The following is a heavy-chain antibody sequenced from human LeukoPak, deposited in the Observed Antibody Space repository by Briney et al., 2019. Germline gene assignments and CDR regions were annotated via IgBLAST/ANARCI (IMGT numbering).Heavy chain of an antibody. CDR2: IYYSGST. Sequence: NPSETLSLTCTVSGGSISSYYWSWIRQPPGKGLEWIGYIYYSGSTNYNPSLKSRVTISVDTSKNQFSLKLSSVTAADTAVYYCARHGARLWFGELLGQGAFDIWGQGTMVTVSS. V-gene: IGHV4-59*08. D-gene: IGHD3-10*01. J-gene: IGHJ3*02. CDR3: ARHGARLWFGELLGQGAFDI. CDR1: GGSISSYY.